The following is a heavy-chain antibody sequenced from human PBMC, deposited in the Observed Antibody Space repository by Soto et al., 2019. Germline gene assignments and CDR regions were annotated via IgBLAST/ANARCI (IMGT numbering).Heavy chain of an antibody. V-gene: IGHV5-51*01. CDR1: GYSFTSYW. D-gene: IGHD6-6*01. CDR2: IYPGDSDT. J-gene: IGHJ6*02. CDR3: ATGAREAAARGYYYYYGMDV. Sequence: GESLKISRKGSGYSFTSYWIGWVRQMPFKGLEWMGIIYPGDSDTRYSPSFQGQVTISADKSISTAYLQWSSLKASDTAMYYCATGAREAAARGYYYYYGMDVWAKGPRSPSP.